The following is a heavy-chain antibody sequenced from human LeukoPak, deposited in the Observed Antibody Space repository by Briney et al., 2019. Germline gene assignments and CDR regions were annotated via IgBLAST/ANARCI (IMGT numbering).Heavy chain of an antibody. V-gene: IGHV3-66*01. J-gene: IGHJ4*02. Sequence: PGGSLRLSYAVSGFIVSSNYMSWVRQAWGKGLEWVSVIYSGGSTYYAASVKGRFAISRDNSKNTLYLQMNSLRAEDTALYYCARGPSGYSSSWLNDYWGQGTLVTVSS. CDR1: GFIVSSNY. CDR3: ARGPSGYSSSWLNDY. D-gene: IGHD6-13*01. CDR2: IYSGGST.